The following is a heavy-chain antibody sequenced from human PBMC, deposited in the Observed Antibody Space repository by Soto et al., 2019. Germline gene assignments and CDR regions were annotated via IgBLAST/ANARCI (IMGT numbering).Heavy chain of an antibody. D-gene: IGHD3-16*01. V-gene: IGHV3-48*02. CDR3: VRGGAFKIAY. CDR1: GFTLSSYS. CDR2: ISSSSSTI. Sequence: EVQLVESGGRLVQPGGSLRLSCAASGFTLSSYSMNWARQAPGKGREWVSYISSSSSTIYYAASVEGRFTISRDNAKTSLYLQMNSLRDEDTAVYYCVRGGAFKIAYWGQGTLVTVSS. J-gene: IGHJ4*02.